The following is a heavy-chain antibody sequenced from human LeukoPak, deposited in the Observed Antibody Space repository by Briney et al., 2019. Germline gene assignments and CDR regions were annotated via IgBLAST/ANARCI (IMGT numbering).Heavy chain of an antibody. J-gene: IGHJ5*02. CDR1: GASISSGEYY. CDR2: IYTSGST. Sequence: PSETLSLTCTVSGASISSGEYYWSWIRQPAGKGLEWIGRIYTSGSTNYNPSLRSRVTISVDTSKNQFSLKLSSVTAADTAMYYCAREAYDVLTSDWFDPWGQGTLVTVSS. V-gene: IGHV4-61*02. D-gene: IGHD3-9*01. CDR3: AREAYDVLTSDWFDP.